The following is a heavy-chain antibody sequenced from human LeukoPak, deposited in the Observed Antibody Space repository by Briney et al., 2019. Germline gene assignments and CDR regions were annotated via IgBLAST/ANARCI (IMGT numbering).Heavy chain of an antibody. Sequence: ASVKVSCKASGYTFTGYYMHWVRQAPGQGLEWMGWINPNSGGTNYAQKLQGRVTMTTDTSTSTAYMELRSLRSDDTAVYYCARGPAGGKYFDYWGQGTLVTVSS. CDR2: INPNSGGT. CDR1: GYTFTGYY. V-gene: IGHV1-2*02. D-gene: IGHD6-19*01. J-gene: IGHJ4*02. CDR3: ARGPAGGKYFDY.